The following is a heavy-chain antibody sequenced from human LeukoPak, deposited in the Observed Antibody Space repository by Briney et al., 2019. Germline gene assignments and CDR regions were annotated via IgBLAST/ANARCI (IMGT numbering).Heavy chain of an antibody. CDR1: GGSIGIYY. CDR2: IYYSGST. V-gene: IGHV4-59*12. CDR3: ARDLGYYFDY. Sequence: SETLSLTCTVSGGSIGIYYWGWIRQPPGKGLEWIGSIYYSGSTNYNPSLKSRVTISVDTSKSQFSLKLSSVTAADTAVYYCARDLGYYFDYWGQGTLVTVSS. J-gene: IGHJ4*02. D-gene: IGHD3-10*01.